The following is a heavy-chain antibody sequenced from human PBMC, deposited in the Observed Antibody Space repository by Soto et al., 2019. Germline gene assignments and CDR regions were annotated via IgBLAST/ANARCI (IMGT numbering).Heavy chain of an antibody. J-gene: IGHJ4*02. CDR2: MYSDGKT. D-gene: IGHD2-21*01. Sequence: PGGSLRLSCATSGFVVNRNYMHWVRQAPGKGLEWVSVMYSDGKTYYGESVKGRFTISRDNSKNTVFLHMKSLGAEDTAVYYCARSPYCGTECNSGYLDFWGQGSLVTVSS. CDR1: GFVVNRNY. CDR3: ARSPYCGTECNSGYLDF. V-gene: IGHV3-53*01.